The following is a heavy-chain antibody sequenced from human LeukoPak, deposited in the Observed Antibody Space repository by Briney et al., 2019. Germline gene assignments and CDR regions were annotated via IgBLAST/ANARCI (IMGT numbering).Heavy chain of an antibody. Sequence: GGSLRLSCAASGFTFSTYTMSWVRQRPGKGLEWVSTISPSGDITQNADSVKGHFTISRDNSESTLFLQMTSLRAEDTAVYYCARKSSGHYPFDCWGQGTLVTVSS. CDR1: GFTFSTYT. CDR3: ARKSSGHYPFDC. CDR2: ISPSGDIT. V-gene: IGHV3-23*01. D-gene: IGHD3-22*01. J-gene: IGHJ4*02.